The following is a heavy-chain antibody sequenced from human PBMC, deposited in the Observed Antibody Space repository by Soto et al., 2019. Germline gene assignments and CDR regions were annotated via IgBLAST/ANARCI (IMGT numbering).Heavy chain of an antibody. V-gene: IGHV3-23*01. CDR1: GFTFSSYA. CDR3: AKGNTVVEELDY. Sequence: EVQLLESGGGLVQPGGSLRLSCAASGFTFSSYAMSWVRQAPGKGLEWVSAISGSGGSTYYADPVKGRFTISRDNSKNTLYLQMNSLRAEDTAVYYCAKGNTVVEELDYWGQGTLVTVSS. D-gene: IGHD2-15*01. CDR2: ISGSGGST. J-gene: IGHJ4*02.